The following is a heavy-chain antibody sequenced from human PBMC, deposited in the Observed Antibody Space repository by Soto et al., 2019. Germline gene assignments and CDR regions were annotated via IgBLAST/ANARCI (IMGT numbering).Heavy chain of an antibody. V-gene: IGHV4-30-4*01. Sequence: QVQLQESGPGLVKPSQTLSLTCTVSGGSISSGDYYWSWIRQPPGKGLEWIGYIYYSGSTYFNPSLQSRVTISVGTPNHQFSLKLSSVTAADTAVYYCARADTAMVKFDYWGQGTLVTVSS. D-gene: IGHD5-18*01. J-gene: IGHJ4*02. CDR1: GGSISSGDYY. CDR3: ARADTAMVKFDY. CDR2: IYYSGST.